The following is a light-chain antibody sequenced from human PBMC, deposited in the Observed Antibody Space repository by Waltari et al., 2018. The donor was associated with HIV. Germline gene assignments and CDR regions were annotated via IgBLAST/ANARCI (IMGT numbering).Light chain of an antibody. J-gene: IGKJ3*01. CDR3: KQDTSVPVT. CDR2: WVS. Sequence: DVVMTQSPLYLPVTLGPSASISCRSSQRLLYSDGKTYLNWFQQRPGQCPRRLIYWVSNRDSGVPDRFTGSGSGTDFTLNISSVQPEDVAIYYCKQDTSVPVTFGPGTRVEIK. V-gene: IGKV2-30*01. CDR1: QRLLYSDGKTY.